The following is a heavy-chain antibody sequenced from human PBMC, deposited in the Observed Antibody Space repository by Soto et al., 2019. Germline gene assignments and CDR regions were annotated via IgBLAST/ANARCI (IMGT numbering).Heavy chain of an antibody. CDR1: GGSLSGIY. V-gene: IGHV4-34*01. Sequence: SETLSLTCVVYGGSLSGIYWTWVRQPPGKGLEWIGEVNHSGSTNYSPSLESRITISLDTSNNQFSLKLNSVTAADTAVYYCAKGPGYSFGYSVYYYYYGMDVWGQGTTVTVSS. D-gene: IGHD5-18*01. CDR2: VNHSGST. CDR3: AKGPGYSFGYSVYYYYYGMDV. J-gene: IGHJ6*02.